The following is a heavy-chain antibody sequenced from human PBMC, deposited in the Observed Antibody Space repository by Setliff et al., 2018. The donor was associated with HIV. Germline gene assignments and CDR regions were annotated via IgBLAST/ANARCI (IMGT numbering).Heavy chain of an antibody. J-gene: IGHJ4*02. CDR2: IKQDGSEK. D-gene: IGHD6-13*01. V-gene: IGHV3-7*03. CDR3: ATPRGLYSSSG. CDR1: GFTFSSYW. Sequence: GGSLRLSCAASGFTFSSYWMSWVRQAPGKGLEWVANIKQDGSEKYYVDSVKGRFTISRDNAKNSLYLQMNSRRVEDTAVYYCATPRGLYSSSGWGQGTLVTVAS.